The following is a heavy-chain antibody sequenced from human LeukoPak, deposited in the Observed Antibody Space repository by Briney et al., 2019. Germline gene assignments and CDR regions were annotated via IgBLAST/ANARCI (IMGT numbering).Heavy chain of an antibody. Sequence: TGGSLRLSCTASGFTFGDHAMSWVRQAPGKGLEWVGFIRSKAYRGTIEYAASVKGRFTISRDNSKNTLYLQMNSLRAEDTAVYYCARGKTYYDILTGLGYWGQGTLVTVSS. CDR2: IRSKAYRGTI. J-gene: IGHJ4*02. D-gene: IGHD3-9*01. CDR3: ARGKTYYDILTGLGY. V-gene: IGHV3-49*04. CDR1: GFTFGDHA.